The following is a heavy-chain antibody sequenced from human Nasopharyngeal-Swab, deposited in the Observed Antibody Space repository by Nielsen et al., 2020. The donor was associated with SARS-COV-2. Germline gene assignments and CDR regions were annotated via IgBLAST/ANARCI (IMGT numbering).Heavy chain of an antibody. CDR1: GGSFSGYY. CDR3: ARGDVVVPAAIYYYYYGMDV. V-gene: IGHV4-34*01. CDR2: INHSGST. Sequence: SETLSLTCAVYGGSFSGYYWSWIRQPPGKGLEWIGEINHSGSTNYNPSLKSRVTISVDTSKNQFSLKLSSVTAADTAAYYCARGDVVVPAAIYYYYYGMDVWGQGTTVTVSS. J-gene: IGHJ6*02. D-gene: IGHD2-2*01.